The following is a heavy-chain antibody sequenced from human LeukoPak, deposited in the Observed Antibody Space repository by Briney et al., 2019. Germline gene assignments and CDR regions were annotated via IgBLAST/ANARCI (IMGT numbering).Heavy chain of an antibody. V-gene: IGHV4-39*07. Sequence: SETLSLACTVSGGSISSSSYYWGWIRQPPGKGLEWIGSIYYSGSTYYNPSLKSRVTISVDTSKNQFSLKLSSVTAADTAVYYCARDRSTVTSYYYYYYYMDVWGKGTTVTVSS. D-gene: IGHD4-17*01. CDR3: ARDRSTVTSYYYYYYYMDV. J-gene: IGHJ6*03. CDR2: IYYSGST. CDR1: GGSISSSSYY.